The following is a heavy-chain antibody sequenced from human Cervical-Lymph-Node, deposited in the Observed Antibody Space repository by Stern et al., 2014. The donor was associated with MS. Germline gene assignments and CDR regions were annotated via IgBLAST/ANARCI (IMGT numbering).Heavy chain of an antibody. CDR1: GFSFSSYG. J-gene: IGHJ6*02. CDR2: ISHDGSNQ. Sequence: QVQLVQSGGGVVQPGRSLRLSCAASGFSFSSYGMHWVRQAPGKGLEWVTLISHDGSNQYYADSVKGRFTISRDNPKNTLYLQMNSLRAEDTAVYYCAKDLDYYDFSSGRLYYGMDVWGQGTTVIVSS. D-gene: IGHD3-3*01. V-gene: IGHV3-30*18. CDR3: AKDLDYYDFSSGRLYYGMDV.